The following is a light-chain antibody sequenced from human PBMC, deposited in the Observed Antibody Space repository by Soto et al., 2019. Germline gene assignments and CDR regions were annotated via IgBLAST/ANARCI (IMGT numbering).Light chain of an antibody. Sequence: ENMMSQSAATLSVSPEERATLSCRTSQSVSSNLDWYQQKPGQAPMLLIYGASTRSTSIPARFSGSGSGTDFTLTISSLQPEDFAVYYCQQDYNLPTFGQGTKVDIK. J-gene: IGKJ1*01. V-gene: IGKV3D-15*01. CDR3: QQDYNLPT. CDR2: GAS. CDR1: QSVSSN.